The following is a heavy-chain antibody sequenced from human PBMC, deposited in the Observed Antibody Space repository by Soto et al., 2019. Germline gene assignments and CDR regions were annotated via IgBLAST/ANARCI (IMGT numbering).Heavy chain of an antibody. V-gene: IGHV3-30*03. Sequence: GGSLRLSCAASGFTFSSYGMHWVRQAPGKGLEWVAVISYDGSNKYYADSVKGRFTISRDNSKNTLYLQMNSLRAEDTAVYYCARGDYHDNSGPFSDVFDVWGQGTMVTVSS. CDR2: ISYDGSNK. CDR3: ARGDYHDNSGPFSDVFDV. J-gene: IGHJ3*01. D-gene: IGHD3-22*01. CDR1: GFTFSSYG.